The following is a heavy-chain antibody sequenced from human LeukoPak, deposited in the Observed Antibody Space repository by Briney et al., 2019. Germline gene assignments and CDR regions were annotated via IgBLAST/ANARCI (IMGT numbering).Heavy chain of an antibody. CDR2: IYYSGST. CDR1: GGSISSYY. J-gene: IGHJ2*01. V-gene: IGHV4-59*01. Sequence: PSETLSLTCTVSGGSISSYYWSWIRQPPGKGLEWIGYIYYSGSTNYNPSLKSRVTISVDTSKNQFSLKLSSVTAADTAVYYCARDGGAIAAANWYFDLWGRGTLVTVSS. CDR3: ARDGGAIAAANWYFDL. D-gene: IGHD6-13*01.